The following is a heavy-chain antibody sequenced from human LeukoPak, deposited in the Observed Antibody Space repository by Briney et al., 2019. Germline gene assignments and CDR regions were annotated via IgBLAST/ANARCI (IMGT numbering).Heavy chain of an antibody. Sequence: SVKVSCKASGGTFSSYAISWVRQAPGQGLEWMGRIIPIFGTANYAQKFQGRVTITTDESTSTAYMELRSLRSDDTAVYYCARDRTTGTTQRVFYYYYYMDVWGKGTTVTVSS. D-gene: IGHD1-1*01. CDR2: IIPIFGTA. J-gene: IGHJ6*03. CDR3: ARDRTTGTTQRVFYYYYYMDV. CDR1: GGTFSSYA. V-gene: IGHV1-69*05.